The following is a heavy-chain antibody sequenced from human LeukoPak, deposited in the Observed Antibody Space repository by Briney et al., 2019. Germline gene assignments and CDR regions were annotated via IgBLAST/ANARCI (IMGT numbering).Heavy chain of an antibody. D-gene: IGHD4-17*01. CDR3: ATHYGDYVGKIWFDP. V-gene: IGHV1-24*01. J-gene: IGHJ5*02. CDR1: GYTLTELS. CDR2: FDPGDGET. Sequence: ASVKVSCKVSGYTLTELSMHWVRQAPGKGLEWMGGFDPGDGETIYAQKFQGRVTMTEDTSTDTAYMELSSLRSEDTAVYYCATHYGDYVGKIWFDPWGQGTLVTVSS.